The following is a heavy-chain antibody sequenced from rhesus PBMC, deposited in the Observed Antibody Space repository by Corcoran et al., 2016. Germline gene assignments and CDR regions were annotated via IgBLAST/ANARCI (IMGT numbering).Heavy chain of an antibody. CDR1: GGSISSNY. V-gene: IGHV4-160*01. J-gene: IGHJ4*01. Sequence: QVQLQQWGEGLVKPSATLSLTCAADGGSISSNYWSWIRQPPGKGLEWIGRIRSGGSTNYNPSLKSRVTISIDTSKNQFSLKLSSVTAADTAVYYCAREYCTGNNCPFDYWGQGVLVTVSS. CDR3: AREYCTGNNCPFDY. D-gene: IGHD2-21*01. CDR2: IRSGGST.